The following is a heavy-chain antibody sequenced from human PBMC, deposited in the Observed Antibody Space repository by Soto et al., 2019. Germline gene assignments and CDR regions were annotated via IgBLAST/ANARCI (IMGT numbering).Heavy chain of an antibody. J-gene: IGHJ6*01. Sequence: SQTLSLTCAISRDSVSSNSAAWHCIRHSPSRGLEWLGRTYYRSKWYNDYAVSVKSRITINPDTSQNQISLQLHSVTPEDTSVNYCPRHLEGALQTVPYYFYYVMDVWGQGTTLTVSP. CDR2: TYYRSKWYN. CDR3: PRHLEGALQTVPYYFYYVMDV. D-gene: IGHD1-1*01. V-gene: IGHV6-1*01. CDR1: RDSVSSNSAA.